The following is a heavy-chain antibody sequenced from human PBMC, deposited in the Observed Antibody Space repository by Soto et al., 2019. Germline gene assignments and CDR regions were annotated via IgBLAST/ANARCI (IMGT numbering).Heavy chain of an antibody. CDR2: IDTHNHNT. Sequence: QIQLVQSGAEVKKPGASVKVSCKTSGYTFTTHGISWVRQAPGQGLEWMGWIDTHNHNTAYAQNFQGRVIMTTVTSATKGYVEVRSLRSDDTAVYYCARDLGLAGYFYSSGVDVWGQGTTVTVSS. CDR3: ARDLGLAGYFYSSGVDV. V-gene: IGHV1-18*01. CDR1: GYTFTTHG. J-gene: IGHJ6*02. D-gene: IGHD3-9*01.